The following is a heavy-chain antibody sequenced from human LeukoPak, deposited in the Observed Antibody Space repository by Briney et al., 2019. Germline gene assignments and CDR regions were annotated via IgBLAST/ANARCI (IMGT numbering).Heavy chain of an antibody. V-gene: IGHV1-18*01. CDR2: ISAYNGNT. CDR3: ARDKYDYYYMDV. J-gene: IGHJ6*03. CDR1: GYTFTSYG. Sequence: ASVKVSCKASGYTFTSYGISWVRQAPGQGLEWMGWISAYNGNTNYAQKLQGRVTMTTGTSTSTAYMELRSLRSDDTAVYYCARDKYDYYYMDVWGKGTTVTVSS. D-gene: IGHD3-3*01.